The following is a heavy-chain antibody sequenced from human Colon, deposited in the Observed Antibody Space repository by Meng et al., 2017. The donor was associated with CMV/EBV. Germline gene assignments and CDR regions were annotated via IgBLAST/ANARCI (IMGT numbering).Heavy chain of an antibody. CDR1: GFTFNSYT. CDR2: ISSSGTYI. Sequence: GGSLRLSCAASGFTFNSYTMNWVRQAPGKGLEWVASISSSGTYIYYADSVKGRFTISRDNAKNSLSLEMSSLRAEDTAVYYCATLQLERRLNYGVDVWGQGTTVTVSS. V-gene: IGHV3-21*01. J-gene: IGHJ6*02. D-gene: IGHD1-1*01. CDR3: ATLQLERRLNYGVDV.